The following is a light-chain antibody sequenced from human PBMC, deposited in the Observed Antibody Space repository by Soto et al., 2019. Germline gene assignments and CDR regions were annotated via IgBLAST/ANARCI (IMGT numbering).Light chain of an antibody. CDR3: QQYNNWPRT. CDR1: RSVSSN. V-gene: IGKV3-15*01. Sequence: EIVMTQSPGTLSVSPGERATLSCRASRSVSSNLAWYQQKPGQAPSLLIYGASTRATGIPARFSGSGSGTEFALTISSLQSEDFAVYYCQQYNNWPRTFGQGTKV. J-gene: IGKJ1*01. CDR2: GAS.